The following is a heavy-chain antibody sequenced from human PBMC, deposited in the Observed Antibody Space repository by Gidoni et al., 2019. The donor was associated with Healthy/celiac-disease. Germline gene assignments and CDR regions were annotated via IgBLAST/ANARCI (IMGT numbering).Heavy chain of an antibody. D-gene: IGHD3-16*02. CDR1: GLPFSSYA. J-gene: IGHJ4*02. CDR3: ARDMITFGGVIAPDY. V-gene: IGHV3-30-3*01. CDR2: RSYDGSNK. Sequence: QVQLVESGGGVVQPGRSLRLSCAASGLPFSSYAMHWVRQAPGKGLEWVAVRSYDGSNKYYADPGKGRFTISRDNSKNTLYLQMNSLRAEDTAVYYCARDMITFGGVIAPDYWGQGTLVTVSS.